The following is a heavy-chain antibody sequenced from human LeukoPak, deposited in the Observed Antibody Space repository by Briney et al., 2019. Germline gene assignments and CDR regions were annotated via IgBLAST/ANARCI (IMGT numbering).Heavy chain of an antibody. Sequence: PGGSLRLSCAASGFTFSSYWMSWVRQAPGKGLEWVANIKQDGSEKYYVDSVKGRFTISRDNAKNSLYLQMNSLRAEDTAVYYCAREVRFLEWSPDYWGQGTLVTVSS. CDR3: AREVRFLEWSPDY. J-gene: IGHJ4*02. CDR2: IKQDGSEK. D-gene: IGHD3-3*01. V-gene: IGHV3-7*01. CDR1: GFTFSSYW.